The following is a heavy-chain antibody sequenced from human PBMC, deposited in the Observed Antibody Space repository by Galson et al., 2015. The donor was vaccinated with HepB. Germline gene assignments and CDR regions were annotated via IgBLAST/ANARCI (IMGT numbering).Heavy chain of an antibody. D-gene: IGHD3-10*01. Sequence: SLRLSCAASGFTFSSYAMHWVRQAPGKGLEWVAVISYDGSNKYYADSVKGRFTISRDNSKNTLYLQMNSLRAEDTAVYYCARDYYLTTMVRGVIITYYFDYWGQGTLVTVSS. V-gene: IGHV3-30*04. CDR3: ARDYYLTTMVRGVIITYYFDY. CDR1: GFTFSSYA. J-gene: IGHJ4*02. CDR2: ISYDGSNK.